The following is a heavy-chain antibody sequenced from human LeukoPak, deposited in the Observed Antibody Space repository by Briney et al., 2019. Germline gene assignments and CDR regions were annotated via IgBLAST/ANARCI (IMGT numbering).Heavy chain of an antibody. CDR2: ISYDGTNK. D-gene: IGHD3-3*01. V-gene: IGHV3-30*18. CDR3: AKSIATIPRPSYY. Sequence: GGSLRLSCAASGFTFSDYALHWVRQAPGKGLEWVSSISYDGTNKYYGDSMKGRLIISRDNSQNTVFLQMLSLKAEVSAVYYCAKSIATIPRPSYYWGQGALVTVSS. CDR1: GFTFSDYA. J-gene: IGHJ4*02.